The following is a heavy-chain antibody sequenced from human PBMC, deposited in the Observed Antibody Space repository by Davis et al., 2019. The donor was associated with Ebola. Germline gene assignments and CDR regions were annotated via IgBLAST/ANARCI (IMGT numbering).Heavy chain of an antibody. J-gene: IGHJ5*02. Sequence: SVKVSCKASGGTFSSYAISWVRQTPGQGLEWMGRIIPILGIANYAQKFQGRVTITADKSTSTAYMELSSLRSEDTAVYYCARDPMELTTVTTKYNWFDPWGQGTLVTVSS. CDR3: ARDPMELTTVTTKYNWFDP. V-gene: IGHV1-69*04. D-gene: IGHD4-17*01. CDR2: IIPILGIA. CDR1: GGTFSSYA.